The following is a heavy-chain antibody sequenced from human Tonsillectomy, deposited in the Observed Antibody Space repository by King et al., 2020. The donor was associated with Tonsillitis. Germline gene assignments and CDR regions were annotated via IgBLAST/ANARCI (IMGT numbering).Heavy chain of an antibody. CDR1: GYSFTSYW. J-gene: IGHJ4*02. Sequence: QLVQSGAEVKKPGESLKISCKGSGYSFTSYWIGWVRQMPGKGLEWMGIIYPGDSDTTYSPSFQGQVTISAEKFINTAYLQWSSLKASDTVMYYCARAPPGLGELYLSSGYLDYGGQGTLVTVSS. D-gene: IGHD3-16*01. CDR3: ARAPPGLGELYLSSGYLDY. CDR2: IYPGDSDT. V-gene: IGHV5-51*01.